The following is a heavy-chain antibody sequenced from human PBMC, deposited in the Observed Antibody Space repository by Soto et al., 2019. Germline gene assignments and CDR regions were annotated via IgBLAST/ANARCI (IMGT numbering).Heavy chain of an antibody. CDR3: ARDRKYYLDS. Sequence: VQLVESGGGLVKPGGSLRLSCAASGFTFTDNYMGWVRQAPGKGLEWVSYITVYGSSIYYADSVKGRFTTSRDNAKNSLYLQMDSLRAEDTAVYYCARDRKYYLDSWGQGTLVTVSS. CDR2: ITVYGSSI. D-gene: IGHD6-6*01. CDR1: GFTFTDNY. J-gene: IGHJ4*02. V-gene: IGHV3-11*01.